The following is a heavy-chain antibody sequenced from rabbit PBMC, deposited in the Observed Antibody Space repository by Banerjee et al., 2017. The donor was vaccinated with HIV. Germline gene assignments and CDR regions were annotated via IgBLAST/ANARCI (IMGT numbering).Heavy chain of an antibody. CDR2: IDPVFGNT. Sequence: QEQLVESGGGLVQPGGSLKLSCKASGFDFSSYGVSWVRQAPGKGPEWIAYIDPVFGNTYYASWVNGRFTISRHNAQNTLYLQLNSLTAADTATYFCVRDKATISGDYGPWYFDLWVQGTLVTVS. D-gene: IGHD1-1*01. V-gene: IGHV1S47*01. CDR1: GFDFSSYG. CDR3: VRDKATISGDYGPWYFDL. J-gene: IGHJ4*01.